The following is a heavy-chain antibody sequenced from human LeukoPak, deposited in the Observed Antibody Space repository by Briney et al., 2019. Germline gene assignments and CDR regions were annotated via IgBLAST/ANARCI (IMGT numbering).Heavy chain of an antibody. Sequence: GGSLRLSCAASGFTFDDYAMHWVRQAPGKGLEWVSLISGEGLNTYYADSVKGRFTISRDNSKDSLYLQMTSLTTEDTALYYCARAPWSAASLDYWGQGTLVTVSS. CDR1: GFTFDDYA. CDR2: ISGEGLNT. CDR3: ARAPWSAASLDY. V-gene: IGHV3-43*02. J-gene: IGHJ4*02. D-gene: IGHD6-13*01.